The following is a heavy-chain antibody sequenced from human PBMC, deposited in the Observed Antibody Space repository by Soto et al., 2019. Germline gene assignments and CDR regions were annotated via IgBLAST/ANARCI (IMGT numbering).Heavy chain of an antibody. CDR3: ARHVGHHWYWAFDM. D-gene: IGHD2-8*02. CDR2: SCCSGNS. Sequence: QVQAQESGPGLVKPSETLSLTCSVSGGSTNGYCWSWIRQPPGKGLEWIGCSCCSGNSYHNPALRSSVNTSLDTSRNQLYWRLNSVTAAEAAVYHCARHVGHHWYWAFDMWCQGAIVCVS. V-gene: IGHV4-59*08. CDR1: GGSTNGYC. J-gene: IGHJ3*02.